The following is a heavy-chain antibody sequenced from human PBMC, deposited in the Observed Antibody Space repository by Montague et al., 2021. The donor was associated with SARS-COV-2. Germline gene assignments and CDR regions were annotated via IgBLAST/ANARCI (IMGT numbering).Heavy chain of an antibody. V-gene: IGHV4-39*07. CDR3: ARAVAGAKTATIDS. J-gene: IGHJ4*02. CDR1: GGSISDSNFH. CDR2: IYYSGGT. Sequence: SETLSLTCTVSGGSISDSNFHWGWIRQPPGKGLEWIGTIYYSGGTYYNPSLKSRVTISVDTSKTQISLKLSSVSAADTALYYCARAVAGAKTATIDSWGQGTLVTVSS. D-gene: IGHD2-15*01.